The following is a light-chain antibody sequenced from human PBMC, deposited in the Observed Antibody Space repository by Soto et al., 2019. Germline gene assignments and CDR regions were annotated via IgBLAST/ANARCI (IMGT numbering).Light chain of an antibody. V-gene: IGKV3-20*01. Sequence: EIVLTQCPGTLSLSPGERVTLSCRTSQPLXNNHLAWYQQKPGQAPWRPIHGTSSRATGIPDSFSGSGSGTDSTLTFSRLEPEDFAVYYCEYYGSPITFGGGTKVDI. J-gene: IGKJ4*01. CDR1: QPLXNNH. CDR3: EYYGSPIT. CDR2: GTS.